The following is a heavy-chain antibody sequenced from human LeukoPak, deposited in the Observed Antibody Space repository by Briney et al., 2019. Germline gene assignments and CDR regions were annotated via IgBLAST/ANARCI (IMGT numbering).Heavy chain of an antibody. CDR2: IYYSGST. D-gene: IGHD3-10*01. V-gene: IGHV4-39*01. J-gene: IGHJ6*03. CDR3: ASVRRGFGESSKYYAYYYMGV. CDR1: GGSISSSSYY. Sequence: SETLSLTCTVSGGSISSSSYYWGWIRQPPGKGLEWIGNIYYSGSTYYNPSLESRVTISLDTSKNQFSLKLSSVTAADTAVYYCASVRRGFGESSKYYAYYYMGVWGKGTTVTISS.